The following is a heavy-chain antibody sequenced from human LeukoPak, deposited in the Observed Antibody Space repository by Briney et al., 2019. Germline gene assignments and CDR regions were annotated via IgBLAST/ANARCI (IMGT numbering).Heavy chain of an antibody. J-gene: IGHJ4*02. V-gene: IGHV3-66*01. CDR2: IYSGDTT. Sequence: GGSLRLSCAASGFTVSTNYMSWVRQAPGKGLEWVSVIYSGDTTFYADSVRGKFTISRDNSKNTLYLKMNGLRAEDTAVYYCASILRSSSGYYFDYWGQGTLVTVSS. D-gene: IGHD3-10*01. CDR1: GFTVSTNY. CDR3: ASILRSSSGYYFDY.